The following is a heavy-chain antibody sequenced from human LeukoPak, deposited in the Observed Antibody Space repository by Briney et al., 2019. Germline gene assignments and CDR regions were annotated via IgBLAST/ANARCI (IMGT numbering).Heavy chain of an antibody. CDR1: GGTFSSYA. CDR2: IIPILGIA. V-gene: IGHV1-69*04. Sequence: GASVKVSCKASGGTFSSYAISWVRQAPGQGLEWMGRIIPILGIANYAQNFQGRVTITADKSTSTAYMELSSLRSEDTAVYYCARRLYDILTGSGNWFDPWGQGTLVTVSS. D-gene: IGHD3-9*01. J-gene: IGHJ5*02. CDR3: ARRLYDILTGSGNWFDP.